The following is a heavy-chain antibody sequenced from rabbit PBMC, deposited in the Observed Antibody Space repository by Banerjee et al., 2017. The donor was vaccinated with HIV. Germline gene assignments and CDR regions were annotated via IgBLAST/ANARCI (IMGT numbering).Heavy chain of an antibody. CDR1: GFSFSSSYW. D-gene: IGHD4-1*01. CDR2: IYGGSSGST. J-gene: IGHJ4*01. CDR3: ARDQDITGWGTNL. V-gene: IGHV1S45*01. Sequence: QQQLVESGGGLVQPEGSLTLTCTASGFSFSSSYWICWVRQAPGKGLEWIACIYGGSSGSTVYASWAKGRFTISKTSSTTVTLQMTSLTAADTATYFCARDQDITGWGTNLWGQGTLVTVS.